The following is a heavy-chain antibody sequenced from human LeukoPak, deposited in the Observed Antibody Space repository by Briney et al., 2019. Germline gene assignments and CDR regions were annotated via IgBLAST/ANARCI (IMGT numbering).Heavy chain of an antibody. CDR3: ARDEMAAGNFDY. D-gene: IGHD5-24*01. CDR2: IWFDGSSY. J-gene: IGHJ4*02. Sequence: PGGSLRLSCVASGFTFSSYVMHWVRQAPGRGLEWVAVIWFDGSSYYYADSVKGRFTISRDNAKNSLYLQMNSLRAEDTAVYYCARDEMAAGNFDYWGQGTLVTVSS. CDR1: GFTFSSYV. V-gene: IGHV3-33*01.